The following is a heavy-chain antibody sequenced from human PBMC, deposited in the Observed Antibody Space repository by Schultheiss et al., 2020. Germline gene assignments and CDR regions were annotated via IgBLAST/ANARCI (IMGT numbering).Heavy chain of an antibody. CDR2: IYYRGST. J-gene: IGHJ4*02. CDR3: ARLYGSGSYYLAY. D-gene: IGHD3-10*01. Sequence: AETLSLTCTVSGGSISSYYWSWIRQPPGKGLEYIGYIYYRGSTNYNPSLKSRVTISVDTSKNQFPLKLSSVTAADTAVYYCARLYGSGSYYLAYWGQGTLVTVSS. V-gene: IGHV4-59*01. CDR1: GGSISSYY.